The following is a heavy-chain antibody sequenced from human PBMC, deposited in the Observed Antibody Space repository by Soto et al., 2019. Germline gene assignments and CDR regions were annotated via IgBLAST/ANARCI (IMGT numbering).Heavy chain of an antibody. CDR1: GFTFSSYA. D-gene: IGHD3-16*01. J-gene: IGHJ5*02. CDR3: AKGRKSYDYIWGSKNWFDP. Sequence: EVQLLESGGGLVQPGGSLRLSCAASGFTFSSYAMSWVRQAPGKGLEWVSAISGSGGSTYYADSVKGRFTISRDNSKNTLYLQMNSLRAEDTAVYYCAKGRKSYDYIWGSKNWFDPWGQGTLVTVSS. V-gene: IGHV3-23*01. CDR2: ISGSGGST.